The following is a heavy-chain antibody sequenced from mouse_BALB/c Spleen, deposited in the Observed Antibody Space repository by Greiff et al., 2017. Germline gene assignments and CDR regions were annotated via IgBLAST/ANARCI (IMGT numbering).Heavy chain of an antibody. Sequence: EVMLVESGGGLVKPGGSLKLSCAASGFAFSSYDMSWVRQTPEKRLEWVAYISSCVGSTNYSDTVKGQFTISRDNAKNTLYLQMSSLKSEDTAMYYCASHCDDGYHENFDYWGQGTTLTVSS. J-gene: IGHJ2*01. CDR3: ASHCDDGYHENFDY. CDR1: GFAFSSYD. V-gene: IGHV5-12-1*01. D-gene: IGHD2-3*01. CDR2: ISSCVGST.